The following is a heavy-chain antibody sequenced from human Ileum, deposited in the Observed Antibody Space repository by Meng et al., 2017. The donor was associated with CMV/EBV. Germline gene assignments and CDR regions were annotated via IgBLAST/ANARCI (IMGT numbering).Heavy chain of an antibody. D-gene: IGHD3-10*01. J-gene: IGHJ4*02. CDR1: GLTISSYE. V-gene: IGHV3-48*03. CDR3: ARQGSHGWDDTSGSPLDY. CDR2: ITSSGDTR. Sequence: GGSLRLSCAASGLTISSYEMNWVRQAPGKGLEWVSYITSSGDTRNYADSVKGRFTISRDNAKNSLYLQMSSLRAEDTAVYYCARQGSHGWDDTSGSPLDYWGQGTPVTVSS.